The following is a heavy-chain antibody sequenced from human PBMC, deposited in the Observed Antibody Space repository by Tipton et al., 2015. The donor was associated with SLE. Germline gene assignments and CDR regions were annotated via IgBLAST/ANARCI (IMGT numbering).Heavy chain of an antibody. D-gene: IGHD2-15*01. CDR3: AKGTRTSSPDAFDI. CDR2: INHSGST. CDR1: GGSFSGYY. J-gene: IGHJ3*02. V-gene: IGHV4-34*01. Sequence: TLSLTCAVYGGSFSGYYRSWIRQPPGKGLEWIGEINHSGSTNYNPSLKSRVTISVDTSKNQFSLKLSSVTAADTAVYYCAKGTRTSSPDAFDIWGQGTMVTVSS.